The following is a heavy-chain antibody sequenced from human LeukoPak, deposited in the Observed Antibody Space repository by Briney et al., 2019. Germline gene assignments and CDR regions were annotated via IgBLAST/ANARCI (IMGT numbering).Heavy chain of an antibody. Sequence: SETLSLTCTVSGGSISSYYWSWIRQPPGKGLEWIGYIYYSGSTNYNPSLKSRVTISVDTSKNQFSLKLSSVTAADTAVYYRARASTIPVWGQGTLVTVSS. CDR3: ARASTIPV. CDR2: IYYSGST. J-gene: IGHJ1*01. V-gene: IGHV4-59*08. CDR1: GGSISSYY. D-gene: IGHD5/OR15-5a*01.